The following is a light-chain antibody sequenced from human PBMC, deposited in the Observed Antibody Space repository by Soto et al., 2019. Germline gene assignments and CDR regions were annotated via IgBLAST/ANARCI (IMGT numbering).Light chain of an antibody. CDR1: SSDVGGYNY. CDR2: EVS. V-gene: IGLV2-8*01. Sequence: QSALTQPPSASGSPGQSVTTSCTGTSSDVGGYNYVSWYQQHPGKAPKLMIYEVSKRPSGVPDRFSGSKSGNTASLTVSGLQAEDEADYHCYSYAGSNNWVFGGGTKLTVL. J-gene: IGLJ3*02. CDR3: YSYAGSNNWV.